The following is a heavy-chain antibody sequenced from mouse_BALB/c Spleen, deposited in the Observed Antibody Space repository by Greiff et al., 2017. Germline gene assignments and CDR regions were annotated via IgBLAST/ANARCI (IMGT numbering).Heavy chain of an antibody. CDR1: GYTFTNYW. J-gene: IGHJ2*01. CDR3: ARRDYGSSGDY. V-gene: IGHV1-63*02. Sequence: QVQLQQSGAELVRPGTSVKMSCKAAGYTFTNYWIVWINQTPGHGLEWIGDIYTGGGYINYNEKFKDKATLTADTSSSTAYMQLSSLTSEDTAIYYCARRDYGSSGDYWGQGTTLTVSS. D-gene: IGHD1-1*01. CDR2: IYTGGGYI.